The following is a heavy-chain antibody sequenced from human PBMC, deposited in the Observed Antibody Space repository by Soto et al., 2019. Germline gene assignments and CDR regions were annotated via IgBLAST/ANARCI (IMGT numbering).Heavy chain of an antibody. D-gene: IGHD6-19*01. CDR2: IYYSGST. V-gene: IGHV4-39*07. J-gene: IGHJ4*02. CDR3: ARGGWSHDS. CDR1: GGSISSSSYF. Sequence: SETLSLTCSVSGGSISSSSYFWGWIRQPPGKGLEWIGSIYYSGSTYYNPSLNSRVTISVDTSKNQFSLQLNSVTAADTAVYYCARGGWSHDSWGRGTLVTVSS.